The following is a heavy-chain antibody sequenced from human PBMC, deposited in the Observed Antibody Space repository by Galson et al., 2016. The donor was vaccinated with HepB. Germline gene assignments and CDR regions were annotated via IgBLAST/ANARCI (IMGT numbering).Heavy chain of an antibody. V-gene: IGHV3-23*01. CDR3: AKRGGLKYYFDC. CDR2: ISDGGAST. Sequence: SLRLSCAASGFSFSSFAMSWVRQAPGKGLEWVSTISDGGASTYYADSVKGRLTIARDNSNNILYVQMNNLGIGDTAVYYCAKRGGLKYYFDCWGQGTLVTVSS. J-gene: IGHJ4*02. D-gene: IGHD2-15*01. CDR1: GFSFSSFA.